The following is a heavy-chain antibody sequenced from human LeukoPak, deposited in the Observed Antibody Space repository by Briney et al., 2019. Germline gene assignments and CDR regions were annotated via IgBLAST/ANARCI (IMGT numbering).Heavy chain of an antibody. J-gene: IGHJ6*02. CDR3: AREGNYYDMDV. CDR1: GFTVSINY. V-gene: IGHV3-53*01. Sequence: PGDSLRLSRAASGFTVSINYMSWARQARGKGVEGVSVIFSGGTTYYADSVKGRFTISRDNSKNTLYLQMNSLRAEDTAVYYCAREGNYYDMDVWGQGTTVTVSS. CDR2: IFSGGTT.